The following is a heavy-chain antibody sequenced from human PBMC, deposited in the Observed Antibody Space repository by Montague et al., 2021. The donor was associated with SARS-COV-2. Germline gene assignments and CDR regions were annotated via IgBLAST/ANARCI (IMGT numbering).Heavy chain of an antibody. CDR1: GGSFRGFY. J-gene: IGHJ6*02. CDR3: ARWIVAASGGGSDV. V-gene: IGHV4-34*01. Sequence: ETLSLTCAVYGGSFRGFYCWIRQTPGKGLEWIGEINHSGSTNYNASLKSRVTISVDTSKNQFSLKLSSVTAADTGVYYCARWIVAASGGGSDVWGLGTTVTVSS. D-gene: IGHD2-2*03. CDR2: INHSGST.